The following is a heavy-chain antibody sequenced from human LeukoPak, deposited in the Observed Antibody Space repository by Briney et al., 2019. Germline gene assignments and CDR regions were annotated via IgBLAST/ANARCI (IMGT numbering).Heavy chain of an antibody. CDR1: GFTFSSYA. J-gene: IGHJ4*02. CDR2: ISYDGSNK. D-gene: IGHD3-22*01. V-gene: IGHV3-30*04. Sequence: PGGSLRLSCAASGFTFSSYAMHWVRQAPGKGLEWVAVISYDGSNKYYADSVKGRFTISRDNSKNTVYLQMNSLRAEDTAVYYCAKLYYDSSGRGPFDCWGQGTLVTVSS. CDR3: AKLYYDSSGRGPFDC.